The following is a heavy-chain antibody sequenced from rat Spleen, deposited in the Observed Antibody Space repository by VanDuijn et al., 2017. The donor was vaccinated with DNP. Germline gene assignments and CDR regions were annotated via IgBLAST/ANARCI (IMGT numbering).Heavy chain of an antibody. CDR1: GLNFSKYG. J-gene: IGHJ2*01. V-gene: IGHV5-31*01. CDR2: ITNTGGST. CDR3: ARQGIGTTNLDFDY. D-gene: IGHD1-5*01. Sequence: EVQLVESGGGLVQPGRSLKLSCAASGLNFSKYGMNWIRQAPGKGLDWIASITNTGGSTYYPDSVKGRFTIFRDNAKSTLYLQMNSLRSEDTATYYCARQGIGTTNLDFDYWGQGVMVTVSS.